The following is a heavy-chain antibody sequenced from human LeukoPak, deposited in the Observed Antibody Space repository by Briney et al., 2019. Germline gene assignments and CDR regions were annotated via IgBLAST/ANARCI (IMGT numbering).Heavy chain of an antibody. V-gene: IGHV4-34*01. CDR3: VRHVRQQLPPRAFDY. J-gene: IGHJ4*02. Sequence: SETLSLTCAVYGGSFRGYYWSWIRQPPGKGLEWIGEINHSGSTNYNPSLKSRVTISVDTSKNQFSLKLGSVTAADTAVYYCVRHVRQQLPPRAFDYWGQGTLVTVSS. D-gene: IGHD6-13*01. CDR1: GGSFRGYY. CDR2: INHSGST.